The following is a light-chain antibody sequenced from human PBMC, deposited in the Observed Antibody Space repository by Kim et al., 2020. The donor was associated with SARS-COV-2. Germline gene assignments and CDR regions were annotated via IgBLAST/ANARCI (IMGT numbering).Light chain of an antibody. CDR3: QTWGTGIQGV. J-gene: IGLJ3*02. CDR1: SGHSSYA. CDR2: LNSDGSH. V-gene: IGLV4-69*01. Sequence: SVKRTCTLSSGHSSYAIAWHQQQPEKGPRYLMKLNSDGSHSKGDGIPDRFSGSSSGAERYLTISSLQSEDEADYYCQTWGTGIQGVFGGGTQLTVL.